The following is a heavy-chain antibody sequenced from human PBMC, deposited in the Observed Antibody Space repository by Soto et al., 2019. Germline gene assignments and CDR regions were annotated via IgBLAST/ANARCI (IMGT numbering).Heavy chain of an antibody. J-gene: IGHJ4*02. CDR2: ISDSGGST. V-gene: IGHV3-23*01. Sequence: EVHLLEYGGGLVQPGGSLRLSCVASGSTFSSDEMSWVRQAPGRGLEWVSGISDSGGSTYYADSVKGRFTISRDNAKNTLYLQMKSLRVEDTALYYCAKDGGWSLAVAGLFDYWGPGTQVTVSS. D-gene: IGHD6-19*01. CDR1: GSTFSSDE. CDR3: AKDGGWSLAVAGLFDY.